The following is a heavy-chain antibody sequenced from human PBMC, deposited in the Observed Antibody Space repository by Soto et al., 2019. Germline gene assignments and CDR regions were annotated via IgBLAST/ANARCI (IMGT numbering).Heavy chain of an antibody. V-gene: IGHV6-1*01. CDR3: ARDLHGTYYYDS. J-gene: IGHJ4*02. Sequence: QLQLQESGPGLVKPSQTLSLTCDISGDSVSSTSSIWNWIRQSPSRGLEWLGRTYYRSKWHTDYAVSVRGRITINPDTPKNQFFLQLSSVTPVDTAVYFCARDLHGTYYYDSWGQGTLVTVSS. CDR1: GDSVSSTSSI. D-gene: IGHD1-1*01. CDR2: TYYRSKWHT.